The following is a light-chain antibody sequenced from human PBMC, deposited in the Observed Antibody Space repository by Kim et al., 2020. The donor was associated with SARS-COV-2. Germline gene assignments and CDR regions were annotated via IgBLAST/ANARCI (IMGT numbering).Light chain of an antibody. CDR1: SLRRYY. Sequence: SYELTQDPAVSVALGQTVRITCQGDSLRRYYASWYQHKPGQAPVCVIYGKNNRPSGIPDRFSGFNSGNTVTLTITGAQAEDEADYYCNSRDNTDDHYVFGPGTKVTVL. CDR2: GKN. CDR3: NSRDNTDDHYV. J-gene: IGLJ1*01. V-gene: IGLV3-19*01.